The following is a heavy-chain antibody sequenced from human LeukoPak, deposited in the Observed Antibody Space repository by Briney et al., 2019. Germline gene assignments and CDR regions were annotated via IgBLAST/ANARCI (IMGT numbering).Heavy chain of an antibody. D-gene: IGHD3-9*01. J-gene: IGHJ6*02. Sequence: ASVKVSCKASGYTFTSYYMHWVRQAPGQGLEWMGIINPSGGSTSYAQKFQGRVTMTRGTSTSTVYMELSSLRSEDTAVYYCAEGRYFDWLLTPYYYGMDVWGQGTTVTVSS. CDR2: INPSGGST. V-gene: IGHV1-46*01. CDR3: AEGRYFDWLLTPYYYGMDV. CDR1: GYTFTSYY.